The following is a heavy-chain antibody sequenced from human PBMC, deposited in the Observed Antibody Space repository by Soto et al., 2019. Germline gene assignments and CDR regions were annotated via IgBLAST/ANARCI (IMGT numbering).Heavy chain of an antibody. CDR2: IHPGDSDT. D-gene: IGHD6-13*01. J-gene: IGHJ5*02. CDR1: GYRFTNYW. CDR3: ARLQAAAGTDWWFDP. V-gene: IGHV5-51*01. Sequence: GESLKISCQGSGYRFTNYWVGWVRQIPGRGLEWMGIIHPGDSDTRYSPFFQGQVTISADKSISTAYLQWSSLKASDTAMYYCARLQAAAGTDWWFDPWGQGTLVTVSS.